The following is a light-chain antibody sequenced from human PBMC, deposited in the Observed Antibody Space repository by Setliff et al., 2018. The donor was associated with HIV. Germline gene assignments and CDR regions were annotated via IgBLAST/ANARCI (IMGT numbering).Light chain of an antibody. CDR1: SRDIGTYDF. J-gene: IGLJ1*01. V-gene: IGLV2-14*03. Sequence: SVLTQPASISGSPGQSITISCAGTSRDIGTYDFVSWYQQHPGKAPKLLIYDVSNRPSGVSNRFSGSKSGNTASLTISGLQAEDEADYYCSSYASSSTYVFGTGTKVTVL. CDR2: DVS. CDR3: SSYASSSTYV.